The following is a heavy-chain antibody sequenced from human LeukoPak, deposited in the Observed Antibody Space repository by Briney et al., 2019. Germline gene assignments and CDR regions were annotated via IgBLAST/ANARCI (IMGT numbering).Heavy chain of an antibody. V-gene: IGHV4-39*07. Sequence: SETLSLTCTVPGGSISSSSYYWGWIRQPPGKGLEWIGSIYYSGSTYYNPSLKSRVTISVDTSKNQFSLKLSSVTAADTAVYYCARIRTPTKTKARPIFEPAFSYYFDYWGQGTLVTVSS. CDR2: IYYSGST. D-gene: IGHD3-3*01. CDR3: ARIRTPTKTKARPIFEPAFSYYFDY. J-gene: IGHJ4*02. CDR1: GGSISSSSYY.